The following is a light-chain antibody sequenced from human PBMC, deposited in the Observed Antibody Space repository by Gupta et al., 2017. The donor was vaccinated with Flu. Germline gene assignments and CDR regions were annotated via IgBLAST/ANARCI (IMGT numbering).Light chain of an antibody. CDR2: EVG. CDR1: SGDIGGYNY. V-gene: IGLV2-14*01. J-gene: IGLJ2*01. CDR3: SSYTSSTTLV. Sequence: QSALTQPASVSGSPGQSITISCTGTSGDIGGYNYVSWYQQHPGKAPKLMIYEVGNRPSGVSNRFSGSKSDNTASLTISGLQAEDEADYYCSSYTSSTTLVFGGGTKLTVL.